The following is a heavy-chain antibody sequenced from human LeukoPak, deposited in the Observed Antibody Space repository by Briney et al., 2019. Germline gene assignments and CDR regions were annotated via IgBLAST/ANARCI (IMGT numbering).Heavy chain of an antibody. J-gene: IGHJ4*02. D-gene: IGHD3-22*01. V-gene: IGHV1-69*05. CDR2: IIPIFGTA. CDR3: ARDGYYYDSSG. CDR1: GYTFTSYG. Sequence: SVKVSCKASGYTFTSYGISWVRQAPGQGLEWMGRIIPIFGTANYAQKFQGRVTITTDESTSTAYMELSSLRSEDTAVYYCARDGYYYDSSGWGQGTLVTVSS.